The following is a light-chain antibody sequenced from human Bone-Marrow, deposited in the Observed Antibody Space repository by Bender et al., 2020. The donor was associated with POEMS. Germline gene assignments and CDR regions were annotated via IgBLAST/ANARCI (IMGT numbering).Light chain of an antibody. CDR1: RSDVGGYNY. J-gene: IGLJ1*01. CDR2: ECS. V-gene: IGLV2-23*01. CDR3: CSYAGSLER. Sequence: QSALTQPASVSGSPGQSVTISCTGTRSDVGGYNYVSWYQQHPGKAPKLMIYECSKRPSGVSDRFSGSKSGNTASLTISWLQAEDEADYYCCSYAGSLERFGSGTNVIVL.